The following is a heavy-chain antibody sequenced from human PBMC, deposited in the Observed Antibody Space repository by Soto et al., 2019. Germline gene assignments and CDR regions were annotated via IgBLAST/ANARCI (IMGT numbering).Heavy chain of an antibody. D-gene: IGHD5-12*01. CDR2: IYPGDSDT. J-gene: IGHJ3*02. CDR1: GYSFTTYW. CDR3: ARARVSTPRLEDPFDI. V-gene: IGHV5-51*01. Sequence: GESLKISCKGSGYSFTTYWLAWVRQMPGKGLEYMGIIYPGDSDTRYSPSFQGQVTISADKSISTAYLQWTSLKASDTAIYYCARARVSTPRLEDPFDIWGQGTMVTVSS.